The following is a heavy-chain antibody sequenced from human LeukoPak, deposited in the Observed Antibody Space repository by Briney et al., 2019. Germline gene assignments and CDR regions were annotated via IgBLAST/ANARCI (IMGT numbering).Heavy chain of an antibody. J-gene: IGHJ4*02. CDR1: GGSISSSSYY. Sequence: SETLSLTCTVSGGSISSSSYYWGWTRQPPGKGLEWIASIYYSGSTYYNPSLKSRVTISVDTSKNQFSLKLSSVTAADTAVYYCARAGSLVTPPPLWGQGTLVTVSS. V-gene: IGHV4-39*07. D-gene: IGHD3-10*01. CDR2: IYYSGST. CDR3: ARAGSLVTPPPL.